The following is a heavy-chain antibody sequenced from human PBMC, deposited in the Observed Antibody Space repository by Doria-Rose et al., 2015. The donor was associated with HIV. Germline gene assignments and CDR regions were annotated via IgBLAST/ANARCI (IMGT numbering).Heavy chain of an antibody. J-gene: IGHJ4*02. D-gene: IGHD6-13*01. CDR3: ARIKSSRWYHKYYFDF. V-gene: IGHV2-26*01. CDR2: IFSDDDR. Sequence: SGPVLVKPTETLTLTCTVSGFSLSSPGMGVSWIRQPPGKALEWLANIFSDDDRSYKTSLKSRLTISRGTSKSQVVLTMTDMDPVDTATYYCARIKSSRWYHKYYFDFWGQGPLVIVSA. CDR1: GFSLSSPGMG.